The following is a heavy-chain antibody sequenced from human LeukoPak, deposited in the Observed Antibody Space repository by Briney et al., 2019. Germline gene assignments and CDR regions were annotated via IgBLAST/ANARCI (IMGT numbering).Heavy chain of an antibody. J-gene: IGHJ5*02. D-gene: IGHD3-10*01. V-gene: IGHV1-18*01. CDR2: ISAYNGNT. CDR1: GYTFTSYG. Sequence: ASVKVSCTASGYTFTSYGISWVRQAPGQGLEWMGWISAYNGNTNYAQKLQGRVTMTTDTSTSTAYMELRSLRSDDTAVYYCARDSPYYYGSGSSNNWFDPWGQGTLVTVSS. CDR3: ARDSPYYYGSGSSNNWFDP.